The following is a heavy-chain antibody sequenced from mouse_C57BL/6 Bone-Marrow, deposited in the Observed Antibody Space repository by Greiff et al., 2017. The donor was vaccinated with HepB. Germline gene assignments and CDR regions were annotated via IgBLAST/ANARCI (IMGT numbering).Heavy chain of an antibody. CDR1: GYTFTSYW. D-gene: IGHD1-1*01. CDR3: ARSGITTVVAHDY. CDR2: IYPGSGST. V-gene: IGHV1-55*01. J-gene: IGHJ2*01. Sequence: QVQLQQPGAELVRPGSSVKLSCKASGYTFTSYWMHWVKQRPGQGLEWIGDIYPGSGSTNYNEKFKSKATLTVDTSSSTAYMQLSSLTSEDSAVYYCARSGITTVVAHDYWGQGTTLTVSS.